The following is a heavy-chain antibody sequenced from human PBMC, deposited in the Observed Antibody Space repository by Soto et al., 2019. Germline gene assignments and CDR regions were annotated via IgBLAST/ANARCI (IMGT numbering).Heavy chain of an antibody. D-gene: IGHD6-19*01. V-gene: IGHV3-30-3*01. J-gene: IGHJ4*02. CDR2: ISYDGSNK. CDR1: GFTFSSYA. Sequence: QVQLVESGGGVVQPGRSLRLSCAASGFTFSSYAMHWVRQAPGKGLEWVAVISYDGSNKYYADSVKGRFTISRDNSKNTLYLQMNSRRAEDTAVYYCARSSRLKQWLVRHSTEFGYYFDYWGQGTLVTVSS. CDR3: ARSSRLKQWLVRHSTEFGYYFDY.